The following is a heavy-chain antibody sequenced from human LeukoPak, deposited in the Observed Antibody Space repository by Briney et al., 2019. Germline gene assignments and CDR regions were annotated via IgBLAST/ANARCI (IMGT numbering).Heavy chain of an antibody. Sequence: KPSETLSLTCAVYGGSFSGYYWSWIRQPPGKGLEWIGEINHSGSTNHNPSLKSRVTISVDTSKNQFSLKLSSVTAADTAVYYCASCRHSSGWYIDYWGQGTLVTVSS. CDR3: ASCRHSSGWYIDY. CDR1: GGSFSGYY. CDR2: INHSGST. V-gene: IGHV4-34*01. D-gene: IGHD6-19*01. J-gene: IGHJ4*02.